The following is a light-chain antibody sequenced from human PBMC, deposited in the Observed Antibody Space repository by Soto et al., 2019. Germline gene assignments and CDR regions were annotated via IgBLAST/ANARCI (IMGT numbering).Light chain of an antibody. V-gene: IGLV8-61*01. CDR2: NTN. J-gene: IGLJ1*01. CDR1: SGSVSTNYH. CDR3: MLCVANDTYV. Sequence: QTVVTQEPSFSVSPGGTVTVTCGLTSGSVSTNYHPSWYQQTPGQAPRTLIYNTNIRSSGVPDRFSGSIVENKAALTITGAQADDESYYYCMLCVANDTYVFGTGTKVTVL.